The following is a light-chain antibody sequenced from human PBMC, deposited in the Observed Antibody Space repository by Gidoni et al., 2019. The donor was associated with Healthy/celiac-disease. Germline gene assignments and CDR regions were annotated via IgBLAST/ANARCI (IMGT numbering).Light chain of an antibody. CDR2: WAA. CDR1: QSVLYSTNNMNY. J-gene: IGKJ1*01. V-gene: IGKV4-1*01. Sequence: IVITQSPDSLAVSLGERATIHCQPSQSVLYSTNNMNYLAWYQQKPGQPPKLLIYWAATRESGVPDRFSGSGAGTEFTLTISSLQAEDVAVYYCQQYYSTPPWTFGQGTKVEIK. CDR3: QQYYSTPPWT.